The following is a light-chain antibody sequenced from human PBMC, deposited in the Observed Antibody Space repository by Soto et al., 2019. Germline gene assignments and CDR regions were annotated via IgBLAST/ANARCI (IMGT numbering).Light chain of an antibody. V-gene: IGLV1-40*01. J-gene: IGLJ1*01. Sequence: QSVLTQPPSVSGAPGQRVSISCTGSSSNIGAGYDVHWYQHLPGTAPKLLIYANNNRPSGVPDRFSGSKSGTSASLAITGLQAEDEADYYCQSYGSGRSPLYVFGTGTNLTVL. CDR1: SSNIGAGYD. CDR3: QSYGSGRSPLYV. CDR2: ANN.